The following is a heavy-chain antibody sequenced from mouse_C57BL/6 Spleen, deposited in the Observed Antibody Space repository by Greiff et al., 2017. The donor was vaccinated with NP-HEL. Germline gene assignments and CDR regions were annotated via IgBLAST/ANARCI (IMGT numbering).Heavy chain of an antibody. J-gene: IGHJ2*01. CDR1: GYTFTSYW. CDR2: IDPSDSYT. D-gene: IGHD2-2*01. CDR3: AREEGYGYDDGFDY. V-gene: IGHV1-59*01. Sequence: QVQLQQPGAELVRPGPSVKLSCKASGYTFTSYWMHWVKQRPGQGLEWIGVIDPSDSYTNYNQKFKGKATLTVDTSSSTAYMQLSSLTSEDSAVYYCAREEGYGYDDGFDYWGQGTTLTVSS.